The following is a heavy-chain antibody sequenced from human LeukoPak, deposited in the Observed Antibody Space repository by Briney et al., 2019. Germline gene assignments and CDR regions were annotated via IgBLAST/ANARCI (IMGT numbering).Heavy chain of an antibody. V-gene: IGHV3-48*03. J-gene: IGHJ1*01. CDR3: ATQYYYDSSGYYYPVEYFQH. CDR2: IRSSGSTI. D-gene: IGHD3-22*01. CDR1: GFTFSTYA. Sequence: GGSLRLSCAASGFTFSTYAMTWVRQAPGKGLEWVSYIRSSGSTIYYADSVKGRFTISRDNAKNSLYLQMNSLRAEDTAVYYCATQYYYDSSGYYYPVEYFQHWGQGTLVTVSS.